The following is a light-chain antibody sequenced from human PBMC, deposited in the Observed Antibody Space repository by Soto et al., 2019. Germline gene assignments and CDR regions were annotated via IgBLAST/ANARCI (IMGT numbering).Light chain of an antibody. CDR1: SSDVGGYNY. J-gene: IGLJ1*01. Sequence: QSALTQPASVSGSPGQSITISCTGTSSDVGGYNYVSWYQQHPGKAPKLMIYEVSNRPSGVSNRFSGSKSGNTASLTISGRQAEDEADYDCSSYTRSSTLVFGTGTKLTVL. V-gene: IGLV2-14*01. CDR3: SSYTRSSTLV. CDR2: EVS.